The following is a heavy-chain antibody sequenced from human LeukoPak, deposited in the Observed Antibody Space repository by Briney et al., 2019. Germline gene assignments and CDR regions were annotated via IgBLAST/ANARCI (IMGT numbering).Heavy chain of an antibody. CDR1: GFTFDDYG. Sequence: GGSLRLSCAASGFTFDDYGMSWVRQAPGKGLEWVSGINWNGGSTGYADSVKGRFTISRDNAKNSLYLQMDSLRAEDTALYYCARQAAAGTNYYYYMDVWGKGTTVTVSS. J-gene: IGHJ6*03. CDR3: ARQAAAGTNYYYYMDV. D-gene: IGHD6-13*01. CDR2: INWNGGST. V-gene: IGHV3-20*04.